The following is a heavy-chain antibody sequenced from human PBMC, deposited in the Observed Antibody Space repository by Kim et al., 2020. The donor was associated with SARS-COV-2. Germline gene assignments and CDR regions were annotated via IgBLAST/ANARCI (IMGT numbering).Heavy chain of an antibody. V-gene: IGHV5-51*01. Sequence: GESLKISCKGSGYSFTSYWIGWVRQMPGKGLEWMGIIYPGDSDTRYSPSFQGQVTISADKSISTVYLQWSSLKASDTAMYYCARPGVAALEGYGMDVWGQGTTVTVSS. J-gene: IGHJ6*02. CDR3: ARPGVAALEGYGMDV. D-gene: IGHD6-25*01. CDR1: GYSFTSYW. CDR2: IYPGDSDT.